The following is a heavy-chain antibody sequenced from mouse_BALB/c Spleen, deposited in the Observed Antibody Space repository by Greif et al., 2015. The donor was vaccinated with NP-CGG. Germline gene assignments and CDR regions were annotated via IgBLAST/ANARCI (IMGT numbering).Heavy chain of an antibody. CDR3: ARSMITTRDAFAY. D-gene: IGHD2-4*01. CDR1: GFTFSSFG. Sequence: DVMLVESGGGLVQPGGSRKLSCAASGFTFSSFGMHWVRQAPEKGLEWVAYISSGSSTIYYADTVKGRFTISRDNPKNTLFLQMTSLRSEDTAMYYCARSMITTRDAFAYWGQGTLVTVSA. J-gene: IGHJ3*01. V-gene: IGHV5-17*02. CDR2: ISSGSSTI.